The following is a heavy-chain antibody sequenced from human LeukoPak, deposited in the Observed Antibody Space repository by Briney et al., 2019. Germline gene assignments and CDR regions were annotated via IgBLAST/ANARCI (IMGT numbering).Heavy chain of an antibody. V-gene: IGHV4-59*11. Sequence: SETLSLTCTVSGGSFSSPYWSWIRQPPGKGLEWIGYISYIGSTNYNPSLKSRVTISVDTSKNQFSLRVGSVADAGTGVYYCARDPTTVTKGLDIWGQGTMVTVSS. CDR1: GGSFSSPY. J-gene: IGHJ3*02. CDR3: ARDPTTVTKGLDI. CDR2: ISYIGST. D-gene: IGHD4-17*01.